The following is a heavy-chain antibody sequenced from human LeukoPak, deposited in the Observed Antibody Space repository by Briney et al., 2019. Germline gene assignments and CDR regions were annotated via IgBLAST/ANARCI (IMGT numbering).Heavy chain of an antibody. CDR2: ISSNGGST. CDR1: GFTFSSYA. D-gene: IGHD2-15*01. CDR3: ATTYCSGGSCYPH. Sequence: GGSLRLYCAASGFTFSSYAMHWVRQAPGKGLEYVSAISSNGGSTYYANSVKGRFTISRDNSKNTLYLQMGSLRAEDMAVYYCATTYCSGGSCYPHWGQGTLVTVSS. V-gene: IGHV3-64*01. J-gene: IGHJ4*02.